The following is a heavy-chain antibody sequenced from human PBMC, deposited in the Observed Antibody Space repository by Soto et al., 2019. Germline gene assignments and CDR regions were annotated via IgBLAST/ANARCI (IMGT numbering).Heavy chain of an antibody. CDR2: SKNKADSYTT. D-gene: IGHD3-16*01. V-gene: IGHV3-72*01. CDR3: SFWGWGNVFGAG. J-gene: IGHJ4*02. CDR1: GFTFSDHY. Sequence: EVQLVESGGGLVQPGGSLRLSCAASGFTFSDHYMDWVRQAPGKGLEWVGRSKNKADSYTTEDAASVKGRFTTSRDASKNAMFLQMKRLKTEGAEVYYFSFWGWGNVFGAGWGQGILVTVSS.